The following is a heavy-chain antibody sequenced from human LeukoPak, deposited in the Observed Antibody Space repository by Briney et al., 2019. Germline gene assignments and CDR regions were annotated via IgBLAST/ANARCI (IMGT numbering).Heavy chain of an antibody. D-gene: IGHD4-17*01. CDR1: GGSISSSYY. V-gene: IGHV4-59*01. CDR3: ARQLYGDYLFDY. J-gene: IGHJ4*02. Sequence: SETLSLTCTVSGGSISSSYYWSWIRQPPGKGLEWIGYIYYSGSTNYNPSLKGRVSISVDTSKNQFSLKLSSVTAADTAVYYCARQLYGDYLFDYWGQGTLVTVSS. CDR2: IYYSGST.